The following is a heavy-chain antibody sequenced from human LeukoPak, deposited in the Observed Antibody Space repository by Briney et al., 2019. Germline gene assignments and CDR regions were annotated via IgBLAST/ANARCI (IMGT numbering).Heavy chain of an antibody. D-gene: IGHD3-22*01. Sequence: GGSLRLSCAASGFTFSTYGMNCVRQAPGKGREWVSSISSTSTHIYYADSVKGRFTVSRDNAKNSLYLQMSSLRAEDTAVYYCARYYYDSSGYRTDYWGQGTLVTVSS. CDR2: ISSTSTHI. J-gene: IGHJ4*02. V-gene: IGHV3-21*01. CDR3: ARYYYDSSGYRTDY. CDR1: GFTFSTYG.